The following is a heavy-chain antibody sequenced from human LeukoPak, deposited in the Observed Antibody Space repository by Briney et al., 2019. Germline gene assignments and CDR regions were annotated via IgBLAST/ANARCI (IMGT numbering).Heavy chain of an antibody. V-gene: IGHV4-34*01. J-gene: IGHJ4*02. Sequence: PSETLSLTCTVSGGSISSYYWSWIRQPPGKGLEWIGEINHSGSTNYNPSLKSRVTISVDTSKNQFSLKPSSVTAADTAVYYCARGDARRITMVRGVIRHPPAGAFRFDYWGQGTLVTVSS. CDR1: GGSISSYY. CDR2: INHSGST. D-gene: IGHD3-10*01. CDR3: ARGDARRITMVRGVIRHPPAGAFRFDY.